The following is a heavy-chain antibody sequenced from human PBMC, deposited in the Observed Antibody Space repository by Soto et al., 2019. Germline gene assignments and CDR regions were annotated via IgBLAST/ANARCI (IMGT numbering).Heavy chain of an antibody. CDR3: ARSDIVVVPAAMSGDY. D-gene: IGHD2-2*01. CDR2: ISHSGST. Sequence: SETLSLTCAVSGGSINSGGYSWSWIRQPPGKGLEWIGYISHSGSTYSNPSLKSRVTISVDRSKNQFSLKLSSVTAADTAVYYCARSDIVVVPAAMSGDYWGQGTLVTVSS. J-gene: IGHJ4*02. V-gene: IGHV4-30-2*01. CDR1: GGSINSGGYS.